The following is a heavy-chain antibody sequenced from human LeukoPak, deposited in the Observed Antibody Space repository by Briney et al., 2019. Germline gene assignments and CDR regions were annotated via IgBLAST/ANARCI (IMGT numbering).Heavy chain of an antibody. CDR2: ISSSGDIK. J-gene: IGHJ3*02. CDR3: ARGGATGYNYNAFDM. CDR1: GLTLSIFE. Sequence: GGSLRLSCEASGLTLSIFERNSVRLAPGKGVEWVSLISSSGDIKLYADSVRGRFTISRENDKNSLYLHMNSLRAEDTAVYYCARGGATGYNYNAFDMWGQGTMVAVSS. D-gene: IGHD3-22*01. V-gene: IGHV3-48*03.